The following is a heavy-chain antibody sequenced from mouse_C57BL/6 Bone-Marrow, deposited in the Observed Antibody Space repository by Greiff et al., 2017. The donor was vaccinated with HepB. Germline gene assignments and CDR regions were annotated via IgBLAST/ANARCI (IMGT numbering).Heavy chain of an antibody. D-gene: IGHD2-2*01. J-gene: IGHJ1*03. CDR3: ARGGLRRGYFDV. CDR1: GYTFTNYW. V-gene: IGHV1-63*01. CDR2: IYPGGGYT. Sequence: QVQLKESGAELVRPGTSVKMSCKASGYTFTNYWIGWAKQRPGHGLEWIGDIYPGGGYTNYNEKFKGKATLTADKSSSTAYMQFSSLTSEDSAIYYCARGGLRRGYFDVWGTGTTVTVSS.